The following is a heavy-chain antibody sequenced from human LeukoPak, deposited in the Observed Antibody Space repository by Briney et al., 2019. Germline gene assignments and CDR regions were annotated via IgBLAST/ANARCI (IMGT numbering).Heavy chain of an antibody. Sequence: SETLSLTRAVHGGSFSGYYWSWIRQPPGKGLEWIGEIDHSGSTNYNPSLKSRVTISVDTSKNQFSLKLSSVTAADTAVYYCAGLSPMDVWGQGTMVTVSS. CDR1: GGSFSGYY. D-gene: IGHD2-8*01. CDR2: IDHSGST. V-gene: IGHV4-34*01. J-gene: IGHJ3*01. CDR3: AGLSPMDV.